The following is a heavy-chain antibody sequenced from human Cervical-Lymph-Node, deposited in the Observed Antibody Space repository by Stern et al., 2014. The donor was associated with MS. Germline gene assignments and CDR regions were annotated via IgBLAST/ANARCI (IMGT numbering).Heavy chain of an antibody. D-gene: IGHD3-10*01. Sequence: DQLVESGAEVKKPGSSVKGSCKSSGGISWVRQAPGQGLEWMGGVIPFVGISNYAQKFQGRFTIPADTSTTTTYLHLSRLTSDDTAVYYCARGSGDNCFDPWGQGTLVTVSS. J-gene: IGHJ5*02. V-gene: IGHV1-69*17. CDR3: ARGSGDNCFDP. CDR2: VIPFVGIS. CDR1: GG.